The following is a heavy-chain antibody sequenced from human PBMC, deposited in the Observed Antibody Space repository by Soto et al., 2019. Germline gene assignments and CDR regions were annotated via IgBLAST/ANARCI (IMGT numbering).Heavy chain of an antibody. CDR3: ARRVNYDSSGYSDY. V-gene: IGHV1-18*01. CDR2: ISAYNGNT. J-gene: IGHJ4*02. D-gene: IGHD3-22*01. CDR1: GYTFTTYG. Sequence: SVQVYCQPAGYTFTTYGISWLLQATGQGLEWMGWISAYNGNTNYAQKLQGRVTMTTDTSTSTAYMELRSLRSDDTAVYYCARRVNYDSSGYSDYWGQGTLVTVSS.